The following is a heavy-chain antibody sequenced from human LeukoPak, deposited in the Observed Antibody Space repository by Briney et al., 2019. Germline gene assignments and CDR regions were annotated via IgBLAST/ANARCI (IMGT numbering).Heavy chain of an antibody. Sequence: GGSLRLSCVGSGFDFGSYWMAWVRQAPGKGLEWVANIETYGREERYVDSVKGRFTISRDNAKSSLYLQMDSLRAEDTAVYYCAKTYYYGSGNQPFDYWGQGTLVTVSS. CDR2: IETYGREE. CDR3: AKTYYYGSGNQPFDY. CDR1: GFDFGSYW. V-gene: IGHV3-7*01. D-gene: IGHD3-10*01. J-gene: IGHJ4*02.